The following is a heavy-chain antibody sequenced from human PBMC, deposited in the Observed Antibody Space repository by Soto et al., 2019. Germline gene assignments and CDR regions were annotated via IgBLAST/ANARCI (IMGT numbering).Heavy chain of an antibody. V-gene: IGHV3-48*02. D-gene: IGHD6-19*01. J-gene: IGHJ4*02. Sequence: GGSLRLSCVASGFSLANYPMNWVRQTPGKGLEWISYSSPRGDTIYYADSVEGRFTTSRDNARNSLSLHMSSLRDEDSALYYCAKGPHTNVGWPYYFESWGQGVPVTVSS. CDR2: SSPRGDTI. CDR1: GFSLANYP. CDR3: AKGPHTNVGWPYYFES.